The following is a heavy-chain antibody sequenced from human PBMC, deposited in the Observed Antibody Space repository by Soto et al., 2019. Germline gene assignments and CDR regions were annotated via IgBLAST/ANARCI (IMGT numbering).Heavy chain of an antibody. Sequence: QVQLVQSGAEVKKPGSSVKVSCKASGGTFSSYAISWVRQAPGQGLEWMGGIIPIFGTANYAQKFQGRVTITADESTSTAYMELSSLRYEDTAVYYCARESLKDYSDSSGTFDYWGQGTLATVSS. V-gene: IGHV1-69*12. CDR3: ARESLKDYSDSSGTFDY. CDR2: IIPIFGTA. D-gene: IGHD3-22*01. CDR1: GGTFSSYA. J-gene: IGHJ4*02.